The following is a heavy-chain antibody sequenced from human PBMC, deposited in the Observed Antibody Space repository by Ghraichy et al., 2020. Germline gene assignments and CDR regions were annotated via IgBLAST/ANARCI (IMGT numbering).Heavy chain of an antibody. Sequence: ESLSLTCAVYNGPFDSYYWSWIRQPPGKGLEWIGEINHSGSTNYNPSLKSRVTISVDRSKNQFSLRLSSVTAADTAVYYCARGRKSSQQLVPLPFDYWGQGTLVTVSS. D-gene: IGHD6-13*01. V-gene: IGHV4-34*01. CDR3: ARGRKSSQQLVPLPFDY. CDR2: INHSGST. J-gene: IGHJ4*02. CDR1: NGPFDSYY.